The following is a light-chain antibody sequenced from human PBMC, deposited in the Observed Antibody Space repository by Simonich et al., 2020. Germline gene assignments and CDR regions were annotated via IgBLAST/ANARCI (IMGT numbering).Light chain of an antibody. V-gene: IGLV2-14*03. J-gene: IGLJ1*01. Sequence: QSALTQPASVSGSPGQSITISCTGTSSDVGGYNYVSWYQQHPGKAPKLMIYDVSNRPSGVSNRFSASKSGNTASLTISGLQAADEADYYCSSYTSSSTLVFGTGTKVTVL. CDR3: SSYTSSSTLV. CDR2: DVS. CDR1: SSDVGGYNY.